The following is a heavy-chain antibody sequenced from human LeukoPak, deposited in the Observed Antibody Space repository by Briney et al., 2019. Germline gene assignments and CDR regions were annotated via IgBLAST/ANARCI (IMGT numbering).Heavy chain of an antibody. CDR3: AKGTTGT. D-gene: IGHD2-8*02. J-gene: IGHJ4*02. CDR2: ISRDGNTI. CDR1: GFTFTPYT. Sequence: PGGSLRLSCAATGFTFTPYTMNWFRQPPGKGLEWVSYISRDGNTIYYADSVKGRFTISRDIAKKSLFLQMDSLRVEDTAMYYCAKGTTGTRGQGTLVTVSS. V-gene: IGHV3-48*01.